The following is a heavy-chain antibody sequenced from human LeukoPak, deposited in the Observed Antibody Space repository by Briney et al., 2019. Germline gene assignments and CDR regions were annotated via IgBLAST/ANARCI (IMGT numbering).Heavy chain of an antibody. J-gene: IGHJ5*02. V-gene: IGHV3-73*01. CDR1: GFTFSGSA. CDR2: IRSKANSYAT. D-gene: IGHD1-26*01. Sequence: PGGSLRLSCAASGFTFSGSAMHWVRQASGKGLEWVGRIRSKANSYATAYAASVKGRFTISRDDSKNTAYLQMNSLKTEDTAVYYCTRRRDGSYYGPWYWFDPWGQGTLVTVSS. CDR3: TRRRDGSYYGPWYWFDP.